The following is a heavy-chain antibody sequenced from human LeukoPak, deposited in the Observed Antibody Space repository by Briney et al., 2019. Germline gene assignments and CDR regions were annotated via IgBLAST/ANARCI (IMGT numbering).Heavy chain of an antibody. J-gene: IGHJ2*01. CDR3: AREGRYSGWYQNWYFDL. CDR2: ISSSSSYI. Sequence: GGSLRLSCAASGFTFSSYSMNWVRQAPGKGLEWVSSISSSSSYIYHADSVKGRFTISRDNAKNSLYLQMNSLRAEDTAVYYCAREGRYSGWYQNWYFDLWGRGTLVTVPS. D-gene: IGHD6-19*01. CDR1: GFTFSSYS. V-gene: IGHV3-21*01.